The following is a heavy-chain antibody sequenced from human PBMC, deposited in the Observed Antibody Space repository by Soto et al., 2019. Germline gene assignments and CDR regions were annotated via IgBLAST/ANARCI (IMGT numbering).Heavy chain of an antibody. V-gene: IGHV1-18*01. CDR1: GYTFTNYG. CDR3: ARSWDSGSGSYTYYYYYYGMDV. Sequence: GASVKVSCKASGYTFTNYGITWMRQAPGQGLEWMGWISAYNGNTNYAQNLQGRVTMTTDTSTNTAYMELRSLRSDDTAVYYCARSWDSGSGSYTYYYYYYGMDVWGQGTTVTVSS. D-gene: IGHD3-10*01. CDR2: ISAYNGNT. J-gene: IGHJ6*02.